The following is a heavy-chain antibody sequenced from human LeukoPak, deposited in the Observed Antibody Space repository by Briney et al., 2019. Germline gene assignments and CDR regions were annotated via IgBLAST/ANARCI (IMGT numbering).Heavy chain of an antibody. V-gene: IGHV1-18*01. CDR1: GYTFTSYG. CDR3: ARGLGIAVAGTLFDY. J-gene: IGHJ4*02. CDR2: ISAYNGNT. Sequence: GASVKVSCKASGYTFTSYGISWVRQAPGQGLEWMGWISAYNGNTNYAQKLQGRVTMTTDTSTSTAYMELRSLRSDDTAVYYCARGLGIAVAGTLFDYWGQGTLVTVSS. D-gene: IGHD6-19*01.